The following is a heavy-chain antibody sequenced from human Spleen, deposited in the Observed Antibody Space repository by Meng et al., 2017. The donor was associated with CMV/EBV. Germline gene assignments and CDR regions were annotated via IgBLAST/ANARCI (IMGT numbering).Heavy chain of an antibody. V-gene: IGHV1-18*01. Sequence: ASVKVSCKASGYTFTSYGISWVQQAPGQGLEWMGWISAYNGNTNYAQKLQGRVTMTTDTSTSTAYMELRSLRSDDTAVYYCARDYGYYKAFDIWDQGQWSPSPQ. CDR1: GYTFTSYG. CDR2: ISAYNGNT. CDR3: ARDYGYYKAFDI. D-gene: IGHD3-22*01. J-gene: IGHJ3*02.